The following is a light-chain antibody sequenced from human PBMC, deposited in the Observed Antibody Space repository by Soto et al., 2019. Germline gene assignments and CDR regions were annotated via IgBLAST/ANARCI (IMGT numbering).Light chain of an antibody. CDR3: AAWDGSLNGYV. J-gene: IGLJ1*01. CDR2: DNN. Sequence: QSVLTQPPSVSAAPGQKVTISCSGSSSNIGNNYVSWYQQLPGTAPKLLIYDNNKRPSGIPDRFSGSKSGTSASLAISGLQSEDEADYYCAAWDGSLNGYVFGTGTKLTVL. CDR1: SSNIGNNY. V-gene: IGLV1-51*01.